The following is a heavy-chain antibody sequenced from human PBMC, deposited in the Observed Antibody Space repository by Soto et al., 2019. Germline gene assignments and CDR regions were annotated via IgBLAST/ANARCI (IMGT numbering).Heavy chain of an antibody. CDR1: GFSLSTSGGG. V-gene: IGHV2-5*02. CDR2: IYWDDDK. Sequence: QITLKESGPTLVKPTQTLTLTCTFSGFSLSTSGGGVGWIRQPPGKALEWLALIYWDDDKRDSPSLKSRLSITKHTSKNQGVLTMTNMDPVDTATYYSAHGTGRGRGVRWFDPWGQGTLVTVSS. D-gene: IGHD1-26*01. CDR3: AHGTGRGRGVRWFDP. J-gene: IGHJ5*02.